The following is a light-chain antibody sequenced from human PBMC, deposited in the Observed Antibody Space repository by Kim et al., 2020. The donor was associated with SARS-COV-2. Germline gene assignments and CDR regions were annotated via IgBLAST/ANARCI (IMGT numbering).Light chain of an antibody. CDR1: STNIGSNT. V-gene: IGLV1-44*01. Sequence: GQRVNISCSGSSTNIGSNTVIWYQQHPGTAPKHLIYNNNKRPSGVADRFSGAKTGTTAALAISGGQYEDEEDDYCAAWDESLNGVVFGGGTQLTVL. CDR2: NNN. CDR3: AAWDESLNGVV. J-gene: IGLJ2*01.